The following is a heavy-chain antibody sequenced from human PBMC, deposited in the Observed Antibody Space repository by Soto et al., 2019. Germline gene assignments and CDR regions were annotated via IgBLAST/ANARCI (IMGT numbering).Heavy chain of an antibody. CDR2: VTSSTTFM. D-gene: IGHD2-8*01. Sequence: EVHLVESGGGLVKPGGSLRVSCATSGFTFSTYSMNWVRQAPGKGLEWVSSVTSSTTFMDYADSVKGRFTVSRDDAKSSLFLQMNSLRVDDSAVYYCASSQRNGAMDVWGQGTTVTVSS. J-gene: IGHJ6*02. V-gene: IGHV3-21*01. CDR1: GFTFSTYS. CDR3: ASSQRNGAMDV.